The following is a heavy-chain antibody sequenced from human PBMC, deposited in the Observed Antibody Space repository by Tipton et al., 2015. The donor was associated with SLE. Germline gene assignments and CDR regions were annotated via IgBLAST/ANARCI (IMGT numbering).Heavy chain of an antibody. Sequence: SLRLSCAASGFTFSRYSMNWVRQAPGKGLEWVSYISSSGSTIYYADSVKGRFTISRANAKNSLYLQMNSLRAEDTAVYYCAKGGSSYYGPWGQGTLVTVSS. CDR3: AKGGSSYYGP. V-gene: IGHV3-48*01. CDR1: GFTFSRYS. J-gene: IGHJ5*02. D-gene: IGHD3-10*01. CDR2: ISSSGSTI.